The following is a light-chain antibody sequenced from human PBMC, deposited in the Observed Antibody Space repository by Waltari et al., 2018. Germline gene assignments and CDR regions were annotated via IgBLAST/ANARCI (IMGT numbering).Light chain of an antibody. J-gene: IGKJ4*01. V-gene: IGKV1-33*01. CDR1: QDISNH. CDR3: QQYDNLPPGLT. CDR2: DAS. Sequence: DVQMTQSPPSLSASVGDRGTITCQASQDISNHLNWLQKKPGKAPKVLIYDASNLETGVPSRFSGSGSGTDFIFTINSLQPEDIATYYCQQYDNLPPGLTFGGGTKVNIK.